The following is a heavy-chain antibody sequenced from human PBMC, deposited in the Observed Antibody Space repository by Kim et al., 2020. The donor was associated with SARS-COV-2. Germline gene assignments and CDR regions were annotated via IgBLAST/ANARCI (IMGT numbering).Heavy chain of an antibody. CDR3: ARDTSPPHYGGIDY. CDR2: IYSGGST. CDR1: GFTVSSNY. Sequence: GGSLRLSCAASGFTVSSNYMSWVRQAPGKGLEWVSVIYSGGSTYYADSVKGRFTISRDNSKNTLYLQMNSLRAEDTAVYYCARDTSPPHYGGIDYWGQGTLVTVSS. J-gene: IGHJ4*02. D-gene: IGHD4-17*01. V-gene: IGHV3-53*01.